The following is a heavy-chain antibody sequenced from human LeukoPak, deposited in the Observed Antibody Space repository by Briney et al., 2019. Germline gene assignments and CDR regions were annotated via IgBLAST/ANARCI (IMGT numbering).Heavy chain of an antibody. Sequence: SETLSLTCTVSGGSISSYYWSWIRQPPGKGLEWIGYIYYSGSTNYNPSLKSRVTISVDTSKNQFSLKLSSVTAADTAVYYCARGTDSSAYFDYWDQGTLGSVSS. CDR1: GGSISSYY. CDR3: ARGTDSSAYFDY. D-gene: IGHD3-22*01. J-gene: IGHJ4*02. V-gene: IGHV4-59*01. CDR2: IYYSGST.